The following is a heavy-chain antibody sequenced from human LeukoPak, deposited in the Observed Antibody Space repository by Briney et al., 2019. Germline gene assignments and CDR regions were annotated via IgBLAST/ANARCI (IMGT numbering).Heavy chain of an antibody. J-gene: IGHJ4*02. CDR1: GFTFSSYG. CDR2: ISYDGSDK. D-gene: IGHD2-21*02. V-gene: IGHV3-30*18. CDR3: AKDMSGGDCPDY. Sequence: GGSLRLSCAASGFTFSSYGMHWVRQAPGKGLEWVALISYDGSDKDYAKSVKGRFTISRDNSKNTLYLQMNSLRAEDTAVYYCAKDMSGGDCPDYWGQGTLVTVSS.